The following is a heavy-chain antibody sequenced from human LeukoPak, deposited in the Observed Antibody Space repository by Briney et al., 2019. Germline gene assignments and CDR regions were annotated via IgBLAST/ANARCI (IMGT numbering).Heavy chain of an antibody. J-gene: IGHJ3*02. CDR1: GGTFSSYA. Sequence: SVKVSCKASGGTFSSYAISWVRQAPGQGLEWMGGIIPIFGTANYAQKFQGRVTITADKSTSTAYMELSSLRSEDTAVYYCARDHRGISDAFDIWGQGTMVTVSS. CDR2: IIPIFGTA. D-gene: IGHD2-15*01. CDR3: ARDHRGISDAFDI. V-gene: IGHV1-69*06.